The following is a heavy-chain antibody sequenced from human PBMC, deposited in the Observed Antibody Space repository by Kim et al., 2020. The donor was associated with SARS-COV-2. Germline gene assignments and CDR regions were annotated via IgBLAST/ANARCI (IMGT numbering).Heavy chain of an antibody. CDR1: GFTFSNAW. J-gene: IGHJ6*02. V-gene: IGHV3-15*01. CDR3: TTAMVRGVIIPRYYYYDLDV. Sequence: GGSLRLSCAASGFTFSNAWMSWVRQAPGKGLEWVGRIKSKTDGGTTDYAAPVKCRFTISRDDSKNTLYLQMNSLKTEDTAVYYCTTAMVRGVIIPRYYYYDLDVWGQGTTVTVSS. CDR2: IKSKTDGGTT. D-gene: IGHD3-10*01.